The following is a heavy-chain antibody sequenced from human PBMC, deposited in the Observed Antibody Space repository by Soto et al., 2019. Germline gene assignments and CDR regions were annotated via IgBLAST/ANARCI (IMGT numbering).Heavy chain of an antibody. J-gene: IGHJ3*02. CDR1: GFTFTSSA. Sequence: EASVKVSCKASGFTFTSSAVQWVRQARGQRLEWIGWIVVGSGNTNYAQKFQERVTITRDMSTSTAHMELSSLRSEDTAVYYCAASRSYDTTGYLAANDAFDIWGQGTMVTVSS. CDR3: AASRSYDTTGYLAANDAFDI. V-gene: IGHV1-58*01. D-gene: IGHD3-22*01. CDR2: IVVGSGNT.